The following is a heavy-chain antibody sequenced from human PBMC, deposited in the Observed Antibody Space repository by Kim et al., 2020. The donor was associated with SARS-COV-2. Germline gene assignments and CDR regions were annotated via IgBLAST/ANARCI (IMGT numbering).Heavy chain of an antibody. Sequence: GGSLRLSCATSGFTFSNYGMHWVRQAPGKGLEWVAVISYDGSNKYYADSVKGRFTISRDNSKNTLYLQMNSLRAEDTAVYYCAKDPQRGYSYGWGYYYYGMDVWGQGTTVTVSS. J-gene: IGHJ6*02. V-gene: IGHV3-30*18. CDR3: AKDPQRGYSYGWGYYYYGMDV. CDR2: ISYDGSNK. D-gene: IGHD5-18*01. CDR1: GFTFSNYG.